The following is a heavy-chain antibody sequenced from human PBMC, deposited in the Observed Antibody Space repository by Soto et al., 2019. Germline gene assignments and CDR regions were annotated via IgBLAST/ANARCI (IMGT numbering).Heavy chain of an antibody. CDR3: AKTIEQQLVRCAFDI. CDR2: VRNSGADT. J-gene: IGHJ3*02. V-gene: IGHV3-23*01. D-gene: IGHD6-13*01. Sequence: GGSLRLSCAASGFTFTSYSMNWVRQAPGKGLEWVSSVRNSGADTYYADSVKGRFTISRDNSKNTLYLQMNSLRAEDTAIYYCAKTIEQQLVRCAFDIWGQGTMVTVS. CDR1: GFTFTSYS.